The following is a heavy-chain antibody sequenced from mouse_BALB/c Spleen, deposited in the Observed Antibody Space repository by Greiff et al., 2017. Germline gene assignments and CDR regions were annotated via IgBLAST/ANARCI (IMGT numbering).Heavy chain of an antibody. CDR1: GYSFTGYT. Sequence: EVQGVESGPELVKPGASMKISCKASGYSFTGYTMNWVKQSHGKNLEWIGLINPYNGGTSYNQKFKGKATLTVDKSSSTAYMELLSLTSEDSAVYYCARLRDYDYAMDYWGQGTSVTVSS. J-gene: IGHJ4*01. CDR3: ARLRDYDYAMDY. V-gene: IGHV1-18*01. D-gene: IGHD2-4*01. CDR2: INPYNGGT.